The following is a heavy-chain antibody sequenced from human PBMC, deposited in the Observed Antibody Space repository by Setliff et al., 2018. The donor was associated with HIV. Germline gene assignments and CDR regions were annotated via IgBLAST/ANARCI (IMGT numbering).Heavy chain of an antibody. CDR3: ARVAWYYSFWSGLGDAFDI. Sequence: ASVKVSCKASGYTFTSYGISWARQAPGQGLEWMGWISAYSGNTNYAQKLQGRVTMTTDTSTSTAYMELRSLRSDDTAVYYCARVAWYYSFWSGLGDAFDIWGQGTMVTVSS. V-gene: IGHV1-18*01. CDR2: ISAYSGNT. J-gene: IGHJ3*02. D-gene: IGHD3-3*01. CDR1: GYTFTSYG.